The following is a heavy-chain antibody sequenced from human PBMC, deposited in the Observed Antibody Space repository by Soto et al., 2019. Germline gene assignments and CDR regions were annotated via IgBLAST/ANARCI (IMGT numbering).Heavy chain of an antibody. CDR1: GGAISCSSYY. V-gene: IGHV4-39*01. J-gene: IGHJ3*02. CDR2: IYYSGST. CDR3: ARTTVTGLVAFDI. Sequence: SETLSLTCTVSGGAISCSSYYWGWIRQPPGKGLEWIGSIYYSGSTYYNPSLKSRVTISVDTSKNQFSLKLSSVTAADTAVYYCARTTVTGLVAFDIWGQGTMVTVSS. D-gene: IGHD4-17*01.